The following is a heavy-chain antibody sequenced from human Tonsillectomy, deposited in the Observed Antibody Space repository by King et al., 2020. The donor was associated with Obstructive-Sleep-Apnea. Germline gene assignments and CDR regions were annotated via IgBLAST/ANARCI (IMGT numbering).Heavy chain of an antibody. Sequence: VQLVESGGGLVQPGGSLRLSCAASGFIFSNYWMSWVRQAPGKGLEWVANIKEDGSEKYYVDSVKGRFTISRDNAKNSLYLQMNSLRAEDTAVYYCATRPRDVWSGYYTGIPFFDYWGQGTLVTVSS. D-gene: IGHD3-3*01. CDR3: ATRPRDVWSGYYTGIPFFDY. J-gene: IGHJ4*02. CDR1: GFIFSNYW. CDR2: IKEDGSEK. V-gene: IGHV3-7*03.